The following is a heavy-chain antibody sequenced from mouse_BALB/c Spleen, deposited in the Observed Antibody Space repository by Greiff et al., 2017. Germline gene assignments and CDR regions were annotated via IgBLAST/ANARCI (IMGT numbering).Heavy chain of an antibody. CDR2: ISTYYGDA. J-gene: IGHJ4*01. CDR3: ASYLGNYDSAMDY. CDR1: GYTFTDYA. V-gene: IGHV1S137*01. D-gene: IGHD2-1*01. Sequence: VQLQQSGAELVRPGVSVKISCKGSGYTFTDYAMHWVKQSHAKSLEWIGVISTYYGDASYNQKFKGKATMTVDKSSSTTYMELARLTSEDSAIYYYASYLGNYDSAMDYWGQGTSVTVSS.